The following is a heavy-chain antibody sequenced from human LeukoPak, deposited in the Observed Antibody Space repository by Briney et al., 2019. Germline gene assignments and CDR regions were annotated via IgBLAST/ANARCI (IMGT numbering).Heavy chain of an antibody. D-gene: IGHD2-15*01. J-gene: IGHJ6*03. CDR1: GGSISSSSYY. V-gene: IGHV4-39*01. CDR3: ARLNRIVADYYYYMDV. CDR2: IYYSGST. Sequence: SETLSLTCTVSGGSISSSSYYWGWIRQPPGKGLEGIGSIYYSGSTYYNPSLKSRVTISVDTSKNQFSLKLSSVTAADTAVYYCARLNRIVADYYYYMDVWGKGTTVTVSS.